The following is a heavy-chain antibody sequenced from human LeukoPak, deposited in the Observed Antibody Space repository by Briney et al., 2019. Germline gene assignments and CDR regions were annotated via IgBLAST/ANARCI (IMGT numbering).Heavy chain of an antibody. CDR3: GRDAPGIIKSFDP. Sequence: GGSLRLSCAASGFTFDDYGMSWLRHAPGKGLELVSGINWNGGSTGYADSVKGRFTISRDNTKNSLYLQMNSLRAEDTALYYCGRDAPGIIKSFDPWGQGTLVTVSS. D-gene: IGHD3-10*01. CDR1: GFTFDDYG. V-gene: IGHV3-20*04. J-gene: IGHJ5*02. CDR2: INWNGGST.